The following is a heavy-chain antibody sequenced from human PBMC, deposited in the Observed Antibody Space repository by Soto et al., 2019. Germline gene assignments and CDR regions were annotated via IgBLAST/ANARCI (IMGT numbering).Heavy chain of an antibody. CDR2: INPLSGIS. V-gene: IGHV1-69*09. J-gene: IGHJ4*02. CDR1: GGTFVRHV. Sequence: QVQLVQSGAEVKKPESSVKVSCKTSGGTFVRHVISWVRQAPGQGPEWMGKINPLSGISNYAQKFQDRVTFTADTDSSTAYMELSSLRSDDTAVYYCATPACAATWCSPSHNSDHWGQGTLVTVSS. CDR3: ATPACAATWCSPSHNSDH. D-gene: IGHD2-2*01.